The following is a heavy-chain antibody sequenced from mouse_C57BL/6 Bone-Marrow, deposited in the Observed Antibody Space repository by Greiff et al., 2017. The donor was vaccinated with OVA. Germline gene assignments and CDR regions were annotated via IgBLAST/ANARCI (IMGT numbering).Heavy chain of an antibody. CDR1: GYTFTSYW. CDR2: IDPSESET. Sequence: VQLQQPGAELVRPGSSVKLSCKASGYTFTSYWMHWVKQRPIQGLEWIGNIDPSESETHYNQKFKDKATLTVDKSSSTAYMQLSSLTSEDSAVYYCARGKVYDGYFLWFAYWGQGTLVTVSA. CDR3: ARGKVYDGYFLWFAY. J-gene: IGHJ3*01. D-gene: IGHD2-3*01. V-gene: IGHV1-52*01.